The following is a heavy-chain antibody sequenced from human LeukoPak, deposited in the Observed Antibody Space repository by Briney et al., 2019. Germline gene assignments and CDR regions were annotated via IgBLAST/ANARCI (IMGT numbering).Heavy chain of an antibody. D-gene: IGHD2-2*01. J-gene: IGHJ4*02. CDR1: GFTFSTYS. V-gene: IGHV3-48*01. CDR2: ISSSSGTI. CDR3: ARYCSSISCYEH. Sequence: GGSLRLSCAASGFTFSTYSMNWVHQAPGKGLELVSYISSSSGTIYYADSVKGRFTISRDNANNSLYLQMDSLRVEDTAVYYCARYCSSISCYEHWGQRTLVTVSS.